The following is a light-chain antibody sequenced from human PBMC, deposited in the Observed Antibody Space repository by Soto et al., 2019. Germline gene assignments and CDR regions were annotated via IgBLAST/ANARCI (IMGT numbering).Light chain of an antibody. CDR2: EVS. CDR1: SSDVGTYNY. V-gene: IGLV2-14*01. CDR3: SSYTISSTGV. J-gene: IGLJ3*02. Sequence: QSALTQPASVSGSPGQSITISCTGTSSDVGTYNYVSWYQQHPGKAPKLMIYEVSNRPSGVSNRFSGSKSGNTASLTSSGLQAEDEADYYCSSYTISSTGVFGGGTKLTVL.